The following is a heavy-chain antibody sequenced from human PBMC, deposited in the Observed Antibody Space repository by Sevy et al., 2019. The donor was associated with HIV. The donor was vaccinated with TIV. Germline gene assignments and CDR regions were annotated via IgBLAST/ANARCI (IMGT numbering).Heavy chain of an antibody. D-gene: IGHD3-16*01. Sequence: GGSLRLSCAASGFTFSANGMNWVRQAPGKGLEWVANIKADGSDKHYVDSVEGRFTISIDNAKNLLFLQMNSLRVEDRAVYYCAHEAFGRFESWGQGTLVTVSS. J-gene: IGHJ4*02. CDR3: AHEAFGRFES. CDR2: IKADGSDK. CDR1: GFTFSANG. V-gene: IGHV3-7*01.